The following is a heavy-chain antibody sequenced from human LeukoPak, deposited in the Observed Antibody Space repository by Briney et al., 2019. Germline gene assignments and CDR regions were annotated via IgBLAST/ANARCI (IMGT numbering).Heavy chain of an antibody. J-gene: IGHJ4*02. CDR2: LSGSGGST. CDR3: ARDVVGAHDY. Sequence: GGSLRLSCAASGFTFSSYAMSWVRQAPGKGLEWVSALSGSGGSTYNADSVKGRFTISRDNSKNTLYLQMNSLRVEDTAVYYCARDVVGAHDYWGQGTLVTVSS. D-gene: IGHD1-26*01. CDR1: GFTFSSYA. V-gene: IGHV3-23*01.